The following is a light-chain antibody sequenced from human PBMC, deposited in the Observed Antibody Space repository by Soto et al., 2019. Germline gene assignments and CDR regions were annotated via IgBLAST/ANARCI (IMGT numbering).Light chain of an antibody. V-gene: IGKV3-20*01. J-gene: IGKJ4*01. CDR2: GAS. CDR3: QQYDTSPPLS. CDR1: QSVTSNY. Sequence: EIVLTQSPGTLSLSPGDRATLSCRASQSVTSNYLAWYQQRPGQAPRLLLYGASSRAIGIPDRFTGSGSGTDFTLTISRLEPEDFAVYFRQQYDTSPPLSFGGGTKVEIK.